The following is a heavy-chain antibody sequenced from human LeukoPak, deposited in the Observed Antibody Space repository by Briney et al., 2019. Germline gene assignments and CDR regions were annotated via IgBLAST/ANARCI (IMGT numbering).Heavy chain of an antibody. V-gene: IGHV3-7*04. J-gene: IGHJ5*02. Sequence: GGSLRLSCAASGFTFSSYWMSWVRQAPGKGLESVATINQDGSGKYYVDSVKGRFSISRDNAKNSLHLQMSSLRAEDTAVYYCARVKTGTTNWFDPWGQGTLVTVSS. CDR2: INQDGSGK. CDR3: ARVKTGTTNWFDP. CDR1: GFTFSSYW. D-gene: IGHD1-1*01.